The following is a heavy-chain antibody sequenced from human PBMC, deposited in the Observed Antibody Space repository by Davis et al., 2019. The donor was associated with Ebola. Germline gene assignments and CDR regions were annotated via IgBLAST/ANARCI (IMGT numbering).Heavy chain of an antibody. D-gene: IGHD5-12*01. CDR1: EFNFTASW. CDR3: AKGEKVPNGVVATTPFDY. CDR2: TNPDVREK. Sequence: PGGSLRLSCAASEFNFTASWMNWVRHAPGKGREWVASTNPDVREKYYVDSARGRFTISRDNSKNTLYLQMNSRIAEDTAVYYCAKGEKVPNGVVATTPFDYWGEGTLVTVSS. J-gene: IGHJ4*02. V-gene: IGHV3-7*01.